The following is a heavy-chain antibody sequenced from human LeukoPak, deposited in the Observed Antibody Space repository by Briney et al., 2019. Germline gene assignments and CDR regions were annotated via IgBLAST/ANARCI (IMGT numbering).Heavy chain of an antibody. V-gene: IGHV3-74*01. J-gene: IGHJ4*02. Sequence: PGGSLRLSCAASGFSFSSSWMHWVRQAPGKGLVWVSRMNSDGSITTYADSVKGRFTISRDNAKNSLYLQMNSLRAEDTAVYYCARGPAPLIAVAGTKQLDYWGQGTLVTVSS. CDR1: GFSFSSSW. CDR2: MNSDGSIT. CDR3: ARGPAPLIAVAGTKQLDY. D-gene: IGHD6-19*01.